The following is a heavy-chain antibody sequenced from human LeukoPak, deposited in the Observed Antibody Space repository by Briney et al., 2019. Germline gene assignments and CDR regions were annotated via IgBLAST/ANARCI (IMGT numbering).Heavy chain of an antibody. J-gene: IGHJ6*02. Sequence: SETLSLTCAVYAGSFSGYYWSWIRQPPGKGLDWIGEVIHSGSTNYNPSLKSRVTISVDASKNQFSLKLSSVTAADTAVYYCARGAVYYTAVPYYYYGMDVWGQGTTVTVSS. D-gene: IGHD3-3*01. CDR1: AGSFSGYY. CDR2: VIHSGST. V-gene: IGHV4-34*01. CDR3: ARGAVYYTAVPYYYYGMDV.